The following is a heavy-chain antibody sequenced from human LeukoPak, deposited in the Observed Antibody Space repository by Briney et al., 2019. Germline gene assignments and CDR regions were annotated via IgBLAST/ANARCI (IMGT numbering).Heavy chain of an antibody. CDR1: GYTFTDYY. CDR3: ARALGSGSYYQAY. CDR2: INLNSGAT. D-gene: IGHD3-10*01. J-gene: IGHJ4*02. V-gene: IGHV1-2*02. Sequence: ASVKVSCKASGYTFTDYYMHWVRQAPGQGLEWMGWINLNSGATGSAQKFQGSVTMTRDTSISTAYMELSRLRSDGTAVFYCARALGSGSYYQAYWGQGTLVTVSS.